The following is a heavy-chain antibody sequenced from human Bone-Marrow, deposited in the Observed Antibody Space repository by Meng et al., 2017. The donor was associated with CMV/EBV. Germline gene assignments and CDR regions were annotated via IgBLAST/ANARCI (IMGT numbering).Heavy chain of an antibody. CDR2: ISYDGSNK. D-gene: IGHD3-22*01. CDR3: ASPGYYDSSGYWSFDY. Sequence: GESLKISCAASGFTVSSNYMSWVRQAPGKGLEWVAVISYDGSNKYYADSVKGRFTISRDNSKNTLYLQMNSLRAEDTAVYYCASPGYYDSSGYWSFDYWGQGTLVTVSS. CDR1: GFTVSSNY. V-gene: IGHV3-30-3*01. J-gene: IGHJ4*02.